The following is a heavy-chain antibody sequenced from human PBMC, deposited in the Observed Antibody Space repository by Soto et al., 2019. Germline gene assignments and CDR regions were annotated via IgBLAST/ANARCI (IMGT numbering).Heavy chain of an antibody. Sequence: GGSLRLSCAASGFTFSSYAMSWVRQAPGKGLEWVSAISGSGGSTYYADSVKGRFTISRDNSKNTLYLQMNSLRAEDTAVYYCAKVGDIVFNYYYYGMDVWGQGTTVTVSS. V-gene: IGHV3-23*01. CDR3: AKVGDIVFNYYYYGMDV. CDR1: GFTFSSYA. J-gene: IGHJ6*02. D-gene: IGHD2-15*01. CDR2: ISGSGGST.